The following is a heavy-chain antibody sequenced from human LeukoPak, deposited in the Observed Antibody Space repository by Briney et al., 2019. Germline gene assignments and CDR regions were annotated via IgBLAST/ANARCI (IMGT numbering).Heavy chain of an antibody. CDR3: ARGGSYLSAFDI. D-gene: IGHD1-26*01. J-gene: IGHJ3*02. CDR1: GFTFDDYA. Sequence: GRSLRLSCAASGFTFDDYAMHWVRQAPGKGLEWVSIIYSGGSTFYADSVKGRFTISRDNSKNTLYLQMNSLRAEDTAVYYCARGGSYLSAFDIWGQGTMVTVSS. V-gene: IGHV3-53*01. CDR2: IYSGGST.